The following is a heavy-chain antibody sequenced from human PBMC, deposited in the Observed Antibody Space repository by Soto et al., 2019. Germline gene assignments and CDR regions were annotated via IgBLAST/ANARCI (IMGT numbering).Heavy chain of an antibody. CDR2: IYWEADK. CDR1: GFSLTTSGVG. Sequence: QITLKESGPTLVKPTQTLTLTCTFSGFSLTTSGVGVGWIRQPPGKALERLALIYWEADKPYSPSLKSRLTVTKDTSKNQVVLTITTMDPADTATYFCAHRTTTVTWWFDPWGQGTLVTVSS. J-gene: IGHJ5*02. V-gene: IGHV2-5*02. D-gene: IGHD4-17*01. CDR3: AHRTTTVTWWFDP.